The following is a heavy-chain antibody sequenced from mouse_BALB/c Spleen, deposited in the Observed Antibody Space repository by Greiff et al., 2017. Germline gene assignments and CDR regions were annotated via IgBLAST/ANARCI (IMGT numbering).Heavy chain of an antibody. Sequence: QVQLQQSGAELVRPGSSVKISCKASGYAFISYWMNWVKQRPGQGLEWIGQIYPGDGDTNYNGKFKGKATLTADKSSSTAYMQLSSLTSEDSAVYFCARGVCFDYWGQGTTLTVSS. CDR3: ARGVCFDY. V-gene: IGHV1-80*01. J-gene: IGHJ2*01. CDR2: IYPGDGDT. CDR1: GYAFISYW.